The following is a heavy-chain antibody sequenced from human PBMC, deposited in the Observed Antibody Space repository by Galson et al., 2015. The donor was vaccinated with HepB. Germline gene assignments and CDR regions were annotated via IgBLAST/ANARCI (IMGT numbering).Heavy chain of an antibody. V-gene: IGHV3-49*03. D-gene: IGHD1-7*01. J-gene: IGHJ3*02. CDR1: GFTFGDYA. CDR3: TREEVELLRNDAFDI. Sequence: SLRLSCAASGFTFGDYAMSWFRQAPGKGLEWVGFIRSKAYGGTTEYAASVKGRFTISRDDSKSIAYLQMNSLKTEDTAVYYCTREEVELLRNDAFDIWGQGTMVTVSS. CDR2: IRSKAYGGTT.